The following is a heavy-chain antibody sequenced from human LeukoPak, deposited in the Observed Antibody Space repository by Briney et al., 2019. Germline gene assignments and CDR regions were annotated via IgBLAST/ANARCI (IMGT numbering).Heavy chain of an antibody. J-gene: IGHJ4*02. V-gene: IGHV3-33*06. CDR2: IWSDGTNM. CDR1: GFIFTDYG. Sequence: GGSLRLSCAASGFIFTDYGFRWVRQAPDKGLEWVAAIWSDGTNMYYGNSVKGRFFIQRDDFQNTVYLEMSSLRADDTAVYYCAKDAQRGFDYSNSFQYWGQGSLVTVSS. CDR3: AKDAQRGFDYSNSFQY. D-gene: IGHD4-11*01.